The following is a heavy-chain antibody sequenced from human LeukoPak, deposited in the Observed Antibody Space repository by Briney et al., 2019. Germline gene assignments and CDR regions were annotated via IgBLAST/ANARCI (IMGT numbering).Heavy chain of an antibody. CDR1: GGSISSYY. CDR2: IYYSGNT. V-gene: IGHV4-59*04. CDR3: ARQHKYGGNALDP. J-gene: IGHJ5*02. Sequence: SETLSLTCTVSGGSISSYYWSWIRQPPGKGLEWIGYIYYSGNTYYNPSLKSRVTISVDTSKNQFSPKLSSVTAADTAVYYCARQHKYGGNALDPWGQGTLVTVSS. D-gene: IGHD4-23*01.